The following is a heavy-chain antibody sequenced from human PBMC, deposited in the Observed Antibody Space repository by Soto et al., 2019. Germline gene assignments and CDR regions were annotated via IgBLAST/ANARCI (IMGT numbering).Heavy chain of an antibody. CDR3: ARSRVGQFLPLDY. CDR2: IWYDGSNK. V-gene: IGHV3-33*01. CDR1: GFTFSHYG. D-gene: IGHD3-10*01. J-gene: IGHJ4*02. Sequence: QVQLVESGGGVVQPGRSLRLSCAASGFTFSHYGMHWVRQAPGKGLEWVALIWYDGSNKDYAASVKGRFTMSSDNSKNTQYLQMNSLRAEDTAVYYCARSRVGQFLPLDYWGQGTLVTVSS.